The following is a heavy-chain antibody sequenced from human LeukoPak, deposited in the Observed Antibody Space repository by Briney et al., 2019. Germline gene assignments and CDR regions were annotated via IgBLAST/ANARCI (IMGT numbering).Heavy chain of an antibody. D-gene: IGHD3-10*01. V-gene: IGHV3-23*01. J-gene: IGHJ4*02. CDR3: ARSGLATCHY. CDR2: INNGGGGT. Sequence: GGSLRLSCQASGFIFTDYAMSWVRQAPGKGLEWVSSINNGGGGTFFADSVKGRFTISRDDSRGMVYLQMNSLSAEDTAVYYCARSGLATCHYWGQGTLVTVSS. CDR1: GFIFTDYA.